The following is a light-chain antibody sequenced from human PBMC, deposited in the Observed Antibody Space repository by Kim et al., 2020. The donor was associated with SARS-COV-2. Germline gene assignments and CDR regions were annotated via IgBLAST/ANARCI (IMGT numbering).Light chain of an antibody. Sequence: ELTQPPSVSVSPGQTASITCSGDKLEDKYVCWYQQKAGQSPVLLIYQDTKWPSGIPERFSGSNSGNTATLTISGTQAMDEADYYCQTWDSSSVIFGGGTQLTVL. CDR3: QTWDSSSVI. CDR2: QDT. V-gene: IGLV3-1*01. J-gene: IGLJ2*01. CDR1: KLEDKY.